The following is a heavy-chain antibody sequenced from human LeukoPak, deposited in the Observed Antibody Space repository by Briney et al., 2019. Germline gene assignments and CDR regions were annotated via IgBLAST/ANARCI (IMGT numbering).Heavy chain of an antibody. CDR1: GFTFSNAY. CDR2: IKSKSDGATA. Sequence: GGSLRLSCAGSGFTFSNAYMSWVRQAPGKGLEWVGRIKSKSDGATADYAAPVTGRFTISRDDSQNIVFLQMNSLKIEDTGVYYCLTTRWGQGTLVTVSS. CDR3: LTTR. V-gene: IGHV3-15*01. J-gene: IGHJ4*02.